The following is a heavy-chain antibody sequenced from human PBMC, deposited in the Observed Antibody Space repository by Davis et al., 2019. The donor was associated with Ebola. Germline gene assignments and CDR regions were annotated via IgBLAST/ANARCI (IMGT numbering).Heavy chain of an antibody. Sequence: GESLKISCAASGFTFRNYAMHWVRQAPGKGLEWVAVVSHSEREKFYADSVKGRFTISRDNSENTLYLQMISLTADDTAVYYCARAVFHEVLDYWGQGTPVTVSS. CDR3: ARAVFHEVLDY. CDR1: GFTFRNYA. D-gene: IGHD3-3*01. J-gene: IGHJ4*02. CDR2: VSHSEREK. V-gene: IGHV3-30*04.